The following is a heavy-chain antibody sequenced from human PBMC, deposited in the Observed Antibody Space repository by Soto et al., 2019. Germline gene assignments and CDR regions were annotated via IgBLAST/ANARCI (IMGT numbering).Heavy chain of an antibody. CDR3: ARDRSPGSTSWYDC. CDR2: TYYTSRWYT. D-gene: IGHD2-2*01. CDR1: GSSVSNKTAA. J-gene: IGHJ5*01. Sequence: SQTLSVTCAISGSSVSNKTAAWNWIRQSPSRGLEWLGRTYYTSRWYTDYAVSVVGRIAINPDTSRNQFSLQLNSVTPDDTAVYYCARDRSPGSTSWYDCWGRGALVTVSS. V-gene: IGHV6-1*01.